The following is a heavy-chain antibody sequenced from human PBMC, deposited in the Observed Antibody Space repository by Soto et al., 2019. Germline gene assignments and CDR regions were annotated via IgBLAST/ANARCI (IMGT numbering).Heavy chain of an antibody. CDR1: GFTFSLYS. D-gene: IGHD3-22*01. V-gene: IGHV3-21*01. Sequence: GGSLRLSCAASGFTFSLYSMIWVRQAPGKGLEWVASITSSSSYIYYEDSLKGRFTIYRDNAKNSLFLQLDSLRAEDTAVYFCVRARSTDSRPDYWGQGTLVTVSS. CDR3: VRARSTDSRPDY. CDR2: ITSSSSYI. J-gene: IGHJ4*02.